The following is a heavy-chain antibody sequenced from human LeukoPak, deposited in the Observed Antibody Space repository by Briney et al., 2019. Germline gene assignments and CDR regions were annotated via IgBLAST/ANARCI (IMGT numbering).Heavy chain of an antibody. Sequence: SVTLSLTCIVSGGSISSSSFYWGWIRQPPGKGLEWIGTMYYTGTTYYNPSLTSRVTMSVDTSQTQFSLKLSSVTAADTAVYYCARHRQRSETDIVVVPAYYSWFDPWGQGTLVTVSS. V-gene: IGHV4-39*01. J-gene: IGHJ5*02. CDR3: ARHRQRSETDIVVVPAYYSWFDP. CDR2: MYYTGTT. CDR1: GGSISSSSFY. D-gene: IGHD2-2*01.